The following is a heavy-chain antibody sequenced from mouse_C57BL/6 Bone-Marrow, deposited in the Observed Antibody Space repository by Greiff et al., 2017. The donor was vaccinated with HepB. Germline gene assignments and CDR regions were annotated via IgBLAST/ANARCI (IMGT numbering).Heavy chain of an antibody. CDR2: INPSSGYT. J-gene: IGHJ2*01. CDR1: GYTFTSYT. CDR3: ARRGLGSFDY. Sequence: QVHVKQSGAELARPGASVKMSCKASGYTFTSYTMHWVKQRPGQGLEWIGYINPSSGYTKYNQKFKDKATLTADKSSSTAYMQLSSLTSEDSAVYYCARRGLGSFDYWGQGTTLTVSS. V-gene: IGHV1-4*01.